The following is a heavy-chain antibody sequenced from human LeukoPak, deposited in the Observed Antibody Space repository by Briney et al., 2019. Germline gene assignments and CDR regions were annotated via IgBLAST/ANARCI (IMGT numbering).Heavy chain of an antibody. Sequence: PGGSLRLSCAASGFTFSTYSMNWVRQAPGKGLEWVSYISGSSDTIYNADSVKGRFTTSRDNAKNSLDLQMSSLKVEDTAVYYCATPAAGPGAEYSLYWGQGTLVIVSS. CDR2: ISGSSDTI. J-gene: IGHJ1*01. D-gene: IGHD6-13*01. V-gene: IGHV3-48*04. CDR1: GFTFSTYS. CDR3: ATPAAGPGAEYSLY.